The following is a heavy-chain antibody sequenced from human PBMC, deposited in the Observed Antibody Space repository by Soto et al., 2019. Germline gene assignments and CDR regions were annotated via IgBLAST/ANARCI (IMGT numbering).Heavy chain of an antibody. J-gene: IGHJ4*02. D-gene: IGHD3-3*01. Sequence: QVHLQQWGAGLLKPSETLSLTCAVYGGSFTGYYWSWIRQPPGKGLEWIGEINHRGSTNYNPSLRSRVTISVDTSKNQFSLKLNSVTAADTAVYYCATSYFYFWSGYYRGYYFDYWGQGTLVTVFS. V-gene: IGHV4-34*01. CDR2: INHRGST. CDR1: GGSFTGYY. CDR3: ATSYFYFWSGYYRGYYFDY.